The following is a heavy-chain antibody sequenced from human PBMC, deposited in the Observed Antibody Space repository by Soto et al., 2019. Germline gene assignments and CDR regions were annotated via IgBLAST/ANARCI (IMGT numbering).Heavy chain of an antibody. D-gene: IGHD6-19*01. CDR3: AKPRWGSGIAVAGKVPYYFDY. Sequence: EVQLLESGGGLVQPGGSLRLSCAASGFTFSSYAMSWVRQAPGKGLEWVSAISGSGGSTYYADSVKGRFTISRDNSKNMLYLQMNSLRAEDTAVYYCAKPRWGSGIAVAGKVPYYFDYWGQGTLVTVSS. V-gene: IGHV3-23*01. CDR2: ISGSGGST. J-gene: IGHJ4*02. CDR1: GFTFSSYA.